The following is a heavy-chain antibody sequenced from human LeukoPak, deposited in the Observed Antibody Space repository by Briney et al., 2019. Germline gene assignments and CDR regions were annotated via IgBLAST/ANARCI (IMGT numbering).Heavy chain of an antibody. CDR2: IKQDGSEK. CDR1: GFTFSSYW. D-gene: IGHD2-8*01. V-gene: IGHV3-7*01. CDR3: AKALGYCTNGVCYTYFDY. Sequence: GGSLRLSCAASGFTFSSYWMSWVRQAPGKGLEWVANIKQDGSEKYYVDSVKGRFTISRDNAKNSLYLQMNSLRAEDTAVYYCAKALGYCTNGVCYTYFDYWGQGTLVTVSS. J-gene: IGHJ4*02.